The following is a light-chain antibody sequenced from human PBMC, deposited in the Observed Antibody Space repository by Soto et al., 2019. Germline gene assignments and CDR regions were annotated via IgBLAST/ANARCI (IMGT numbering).Light chain of an antibody. CDR2: EVN. CDR3: CSYTGGNPSYV. V-gene: IGLV2-23*02. Sequence: QSALTQPASVSGSPGQSITISCTGTSSNVGSYKLVSWYQQHPGKAPKLMIFEVNKRPSGVSNRFSGSKSGNTASLTISGLKVEDEADYYCCSYTGGNPSYVFGTGTKLTVL. J-gene: IGLJ1*01. CDR1: SSNVGSYKL.